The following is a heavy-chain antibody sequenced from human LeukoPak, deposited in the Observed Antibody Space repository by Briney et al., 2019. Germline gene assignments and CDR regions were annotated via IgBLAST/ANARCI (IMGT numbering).Heavy chain of an antibody. CDR2: IYYSGST. CDR1: GGSISSYY. V-gene: IGHV4-59*01. D-gene: IGHD2-21*02. J-gene: IGHJ6*02. Sequence: PSETLSLTCTVSGGSISSYYWSWIRQPPGKGLEWIGYIYYSGSTNYSPSLKSRVTISVDTSKNQFSLKLSSVTAADTAVYYCARESLPYYYGMDVWGQGTTVTVSS. CDR3: ARESLPYYYGMDV.